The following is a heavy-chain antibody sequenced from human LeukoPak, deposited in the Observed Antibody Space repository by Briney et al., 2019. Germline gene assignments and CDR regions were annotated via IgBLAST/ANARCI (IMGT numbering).Heavy chain of an antibody. J-gene: IGHJ4*02. V-gene: IGHV3-7*01. Sequence: GGSLRLSCAASGFTFSSYAMSWVRQAPGKGLEWVANIKQDGSEKYYVDSVKGRFTISRDNAKNSLYLQMNSLRAEDTAVYYCARVLRYFDWLPFDYWGQGTLVTVSS. CDR3: ARVLRYFDWLPFDY. CDR2: IKQDGSEK. CDR1: GFTFSSYA. D-gene: IGHD3-9*01.